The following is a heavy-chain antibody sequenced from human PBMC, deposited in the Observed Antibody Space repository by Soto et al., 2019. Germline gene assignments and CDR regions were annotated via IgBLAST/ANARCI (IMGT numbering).Heavy chain of an antibody. V-gene: IGHV1-2*02. D-gene: IGHD6-19*01. CDR1: GYTFTGYY. CDR2: INPNSGGT. CDR3: ARVGIAVAGVFGY. Sequence: ASVKVSCKASGYTFTGYYMHWVRQAPGQGLEWMGWINPNSGGTNYAQKFQGRVTMTRDTSISTAYMELSRLRSDDTAVYYCARVGIAVAGVFGYWGQGTLVTVSS. J-gene: IGHJ4*02.